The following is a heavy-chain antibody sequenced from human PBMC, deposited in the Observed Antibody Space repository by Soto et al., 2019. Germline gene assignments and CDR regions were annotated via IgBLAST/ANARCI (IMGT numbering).Heavy chain of an antibody. CDR3: AGTTSHYWYYMDV. CDR1: GGSVSINSGS. J-gene: IGHJ6*03. V-gene: IGHV6-1*01. CDR2: TYYRSRWYN. D-gene: IGHD1-7*01. Sequence: TLSQTCVVSGGSVSINSGSWNWIRQSPSRGLEWLGRTYYRSRWYNDYAVSVKSRITINPDTSKNQFSLQLTSVTPEDTAVYYCAGTTSHYWYYMDVWGKGTTVTVSS.